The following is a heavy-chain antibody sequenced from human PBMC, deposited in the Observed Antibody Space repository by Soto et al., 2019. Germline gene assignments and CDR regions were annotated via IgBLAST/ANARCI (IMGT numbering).Heavy chain of an antibody. CDR3: ARALAAAGTWFDP. CDR2: IYYSGST. D-gene: IGHD6-13*01. V-gene: IGHV4-31*03. CDR1: GGSISSGGYY. Sequence: QVQLQESGPGLVKPSQTLSLTCTVSGGSISSGGYYWSWIRQHPGKGLEWIGHIYYSGSTYYNPPLKSRVTISVDTSKNQFSLKLSSVTAADTAVYYCARALAAAGTWFDPWGQGTLVTVSS. J-gene: IGHJ5*02.